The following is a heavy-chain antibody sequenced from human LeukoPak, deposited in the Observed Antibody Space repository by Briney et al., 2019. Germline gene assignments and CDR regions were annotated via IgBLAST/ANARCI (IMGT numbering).Heavy chain of an antibody. CDR3: ARHVSTSESENFDY. J-gene: IGHJ4*02. D-gene: IGHD3-10*02. V-gene: IGHV4-4*09. CDR2: IYTSGST. Sequence: SETLSLTCTVSGVSISSYYWSWIRQPPGKGLEWIGYIYTSGSTNHNPSLKSRVTISLDTSKNQFSLKLSSVTAADTAVYYCARHVSTSESENFDYGGQGTLVTVSS. CDR1: GVSISSYY.